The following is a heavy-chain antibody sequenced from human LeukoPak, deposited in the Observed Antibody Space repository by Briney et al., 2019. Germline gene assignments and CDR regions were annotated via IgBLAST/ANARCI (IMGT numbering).Heavy chain of an antibody. CDR1: GFTFSGSA. Sequence: GGSLRLSCAASGFTFSGSAMHWVRQASGKGLEWVGRIRSKANSYATAYAASVKGRFTISRDDSKNTAYLQMNSLKTEDTAVYYCSTQGVAYCGGDCNSSDSTFDSWGQGTLVTVSS. CDR3: STQGVAYCGGDCNSSDSTFDS. J-gene: IGHJ4*02. D-gene: IGHD2-21*02. CDR2: IRSKANSYAT. V-gene: IGHV3-73*01.